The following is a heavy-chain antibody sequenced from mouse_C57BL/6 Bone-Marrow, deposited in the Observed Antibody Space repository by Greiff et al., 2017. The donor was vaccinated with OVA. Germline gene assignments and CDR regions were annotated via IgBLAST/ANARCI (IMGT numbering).Heavy chain of an antibody. J-gene: IGHJ2*01. V-gene: IGHV1-69*01. D-gene: IGHD1-1*01. CDR3: AVYYGSSYEYFDY. Sequence: QVQLQQPGAELVMPGASVKLSCKASGYTFTSYWMHWVKQRPGQGLEWIGEIDPSDSYTNYNQKFKGKATLTVDTSSSTAYMQLSSLTSEDSAVYYCAVYYGSSYEYFDYWGQGTTLTVSS. CDR2: IDPSDSYT. CDR1: GYTFTSYW.